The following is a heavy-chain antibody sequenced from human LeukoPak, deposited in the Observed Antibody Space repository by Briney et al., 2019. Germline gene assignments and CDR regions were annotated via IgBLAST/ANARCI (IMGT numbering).Heavy chain of an antibody. V-gene: IGHV3-43*02. Sequence: PGGSLRLSCAASGFTFDDYAMHWVRQAPGKGLEWVSLISGDGGSTFHTDSLQGRFSISRDNSKNSLYLQMNSLRTEYTALYYCAKGSPYCGGDCYTDYWGQGTLVTVSS. CDR1: GFTFDDYA. D-gene: IGHD2-21*02. CDR2: ISGDGGST. CDR3: AKGSPYCGGDCYTDY. J-gene: IGHJ4*02.